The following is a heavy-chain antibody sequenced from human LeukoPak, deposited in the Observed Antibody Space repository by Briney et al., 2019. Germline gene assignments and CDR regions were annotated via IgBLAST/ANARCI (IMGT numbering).Heavy chain of an antibody. CDR2: IYYSGST. J-gene: IGHJ4*02. D-gene: IGHD6-19*01. Sequence: SETLSLTCTVSGGSISSYYWSWIRQPPGKGLEWIGYIYYSGSTNYNPSLKSRVTISVDTSKNQFSLKLSSVTAADTAVYYCARHLRSSGVLDYWGQGTLVTVSS. CDR1: GGSISSYY. CDR3: ARHLRSSGVLDY. V-gene: IGHV4-59*08.